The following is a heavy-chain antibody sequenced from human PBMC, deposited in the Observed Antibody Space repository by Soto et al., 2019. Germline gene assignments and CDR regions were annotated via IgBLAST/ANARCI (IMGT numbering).Heavy chain of an antibody. CDR1: GYTLTELS. CDR2: FDPEDGET. V-gene: IGHV1-24*01. Sequence: ASVKVSCKVSGYTLTELSMHWVRQAPGKGLEWMGGFDPEDGETIYAQKFQGRVTMTEDTSTDTAYMELSSLRSEDTAVYYCATGGSYCTNGVCYTGWFEPWGQGTLVTVSS. D-gene: IGHD2-8*01. CDR3: ATGGSYCTNGVCYTGWFEP. J-gene: IGHJ5*02.